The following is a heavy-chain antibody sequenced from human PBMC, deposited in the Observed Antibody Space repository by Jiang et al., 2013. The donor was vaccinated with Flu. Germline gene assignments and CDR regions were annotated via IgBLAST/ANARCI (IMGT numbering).Heavy chain of an antibody. CDR3: ASNLKSDFWSGYYEGN. V-gene: IGHV4-31*03. D-gene: IGHD3-3*01. J-gene: IGHJ4*02. Sequence: SLTCTVSGGSISMVVTTGAGSASTQEGPGVDWVHLLHGSTYYNPSLKSRVTISVDTSKNQFSLKLSSVTAADTAVYYCASNLKSDFWSGYYEGNWGQGTLVTVSS. CDR2: LLHGST. CDR1: GGSISMVVTT.